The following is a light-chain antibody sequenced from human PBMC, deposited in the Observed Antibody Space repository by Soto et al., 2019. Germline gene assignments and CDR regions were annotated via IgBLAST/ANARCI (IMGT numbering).Light chain of an antibody. V-gene: IGLV2-23*02. Sequence: QSALTQPASVSGSPGQSITISCTGTSSDVGSYNLVSWYQQHPGKAPKLLIYEVSKRPSGVSNRFSGSKSGNTASLTISGLLAEDEADYYCCSYVGSRNFVVFGGGTKRPV. J-gene: IGLJ2*01. CDR3: CSYVGSRNFVV. CDR1: SSDVGSYNL. CDR2: EVS.